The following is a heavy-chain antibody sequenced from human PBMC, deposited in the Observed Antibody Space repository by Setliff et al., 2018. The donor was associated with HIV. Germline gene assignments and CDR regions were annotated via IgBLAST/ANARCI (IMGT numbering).Heavy chain of an antibody. V-gene: IGHV1-46*01. CDR1: GYTSTNYY. CDR3: ARYLAPYYYYGMDV. J-gene: IGHJ6*02. Sequence: ASVKVSCKASGYTSTNYYMHWVRQAPGQGLEWMGMINPSDGRTNYVQNLQGRLAMTRDTSTSTVYMELSSLRSEDTAVYYCARYLAPYYYYGMDVWGQGTTVTVSS. CDR2: INPSDGRT.